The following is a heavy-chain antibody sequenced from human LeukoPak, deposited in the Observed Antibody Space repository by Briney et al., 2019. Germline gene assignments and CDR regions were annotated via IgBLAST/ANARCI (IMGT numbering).Heavy chain of an antibody. CDR3: TAGTGRSDFDY. Sequence: AGSLRLSCAASGFTFSNAWMSWVRQPPGKGLEWVGRIKRKGDDGTIDYAAPVKGKLTISRDDSKNTLYLQRNSLKSEDTAVYYCTAGTGRSDFDYWGQGTLVTVSS. D-gene: IGHD3/OR15-3a*01. J-gene: IGHJ4*02. CDR2: IKRKGDDGTI. CDR1: GFTFSNAW. V-gene: IGHV3-15*01.